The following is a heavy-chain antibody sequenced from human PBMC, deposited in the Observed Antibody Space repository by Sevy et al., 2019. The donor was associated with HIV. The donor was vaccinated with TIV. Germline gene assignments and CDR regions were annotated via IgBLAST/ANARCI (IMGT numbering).Heavy chain of an antibody. J-gene: IGHJ4*02. CDR2: IIPSSGGT. D-gene: IGHD3-10*01. V-gene: IGHV1-2*02. Sequence: ASVKVSYKASGYTFTGYYIHWVRQAPGQGLEWMGWIIPSSGGTNYGQKFLGRVTMTRDTSISAAYLELHRLTSDDTAVYYCTRSVYGSGTYLNDHWGQGTLVTVSS. CDR3: TRSVYGSGTYLNDH. CDR1: GYTFTGYY.